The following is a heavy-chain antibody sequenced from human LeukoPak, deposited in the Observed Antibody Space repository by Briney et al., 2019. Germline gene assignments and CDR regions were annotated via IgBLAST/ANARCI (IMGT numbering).Heavy chain of an antibody. CDR1: GGSISSGSYY. V-gene: IGHV4-61*02. CDR3: ARGVWFGELSFDY. D-gene: IGHD3-10*01. Sequence: SETLPLTCTVSGGSISSGSYYWSWIRQPAGKGLEWIGRIYTSGSTNYNPSLKSRVTISVDTSKNQFSLKLSSVTAADTAVYYCARGVWFGELSFDYWGQGTLVTVSS. J-gene: IGHJ4*02. CDR2: IYTSGST.